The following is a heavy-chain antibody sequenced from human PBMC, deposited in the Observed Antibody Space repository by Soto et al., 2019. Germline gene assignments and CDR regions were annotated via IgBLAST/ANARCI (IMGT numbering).Heavy chain of an antibody. CDR1: GFTVSSNY. Sequence: EVQLVESGGGLVQPGGSLRLSCAASGFTVSSNYMSWVRQAPGKGLEWVSVIYSGGSTYYADSVKGRFTISRHNFKNTLYLQMNSLRAEDTAVYYCAREIRTTMVRGVIYGMDVWGQGTTVTVSS. CDR2: IYSGGST. V-gene: IGHV3-53*04. CDR3: AREIRTTMVRGVIYGMDV. J-gene: IGHJ6*02. D-gene: IGHD3-10*01.